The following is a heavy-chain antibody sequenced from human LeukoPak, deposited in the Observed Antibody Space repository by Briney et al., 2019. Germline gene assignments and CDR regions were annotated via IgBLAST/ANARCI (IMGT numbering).Heavy chain of an antibody. V-gene: IGHV1-18*01. CDR1: GYTFTSYG. J-gene: IGHJ3*02. CDR3: ARDQNTGMVRGVIVAFDI. D-gene: IGHD3-10*01. Sequence: GASVKVSCKASGYTFTSYGISWVRQAPGQGLEWMGWISAYNGNTNYAQKLQGRVTMTTDTSTSTAYMEPRSLRSDDTAVYYCARDQNTGMVRGVIVAFDIWGQGTMVTVSS. CDR2: ISAYNGNT.